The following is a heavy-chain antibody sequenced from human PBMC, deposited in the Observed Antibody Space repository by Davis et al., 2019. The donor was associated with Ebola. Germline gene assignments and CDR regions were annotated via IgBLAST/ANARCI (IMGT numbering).Heavy chain of an antibody. D-gene: IGHD3-3*01. CDR2: INPSGGST. Sequence: AASVTVSCKASGYTFTSYYMHLVRQAPGQGLEWMGIINPSGGSTSYAQKFQGRVTMTRDTSTSTVYMELSSLRSEDTAVYYCARGTIFGVVIAYFDYWGQGTLVTVSS. CDR1: GYTFTSYY. CDR3: ARGTIFGVVIAYFDY. J-gene: IGHJ4*02. V-gene: IGHV1-46*01.